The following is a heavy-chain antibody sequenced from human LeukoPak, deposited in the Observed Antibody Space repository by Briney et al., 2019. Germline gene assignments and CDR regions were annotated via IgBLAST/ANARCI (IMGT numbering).Heavy chain of an antibody. CDR2: IIPIFGTA. D-gene: IGHD6-19*01. CDR1: GGTFSSYA. J-gene: IGHJ4*02. CDR3: ARVHSSGWSGVDY. Sequence: SVKVSCKASGGTFSSYAISWVRQAPGQGLEWMGGIIPIFGTANYAQKFQGRVTITADKSTSTAYMVLSSLRSEDTAVYYCARVHSSGWSGVDYWGQGTLATVSS. V-gene: IGHV1-69*06.